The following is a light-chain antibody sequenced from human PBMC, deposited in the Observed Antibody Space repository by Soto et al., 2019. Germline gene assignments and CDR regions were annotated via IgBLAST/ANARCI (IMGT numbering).Light chain of an antibody. CDR3: QQYNDWPPFT. Sequence: ETVLTQSPATLSVSPGERVTLSCRASQSVSRYLAWYQHKPGQAPRLLIYVASTRATGIPASFDGSGSGTEFTLTISSLQSEDFAVYYCQQYNDWPPFTFGPGTKVDIK. J-gene: IGKJ3*01. CDR1: QSVSRY. V-gene: IGKV3-15*01. CDR2: VAS.